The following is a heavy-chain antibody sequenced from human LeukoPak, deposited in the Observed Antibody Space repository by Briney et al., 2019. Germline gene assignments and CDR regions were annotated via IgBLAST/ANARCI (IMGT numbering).Heavy chain of an antibody. CDR3: ARASFGVVIFDY. Sequence: GASVKVSCKASGYTFTSYYMHWVRQAPGQGLEWMGIINPSGGSTSHAQKFQGRVTMTRDTSTSTVYMELSSLRSEDTAVYYCARASFGVVIFDYWGQGTLVTVSS. CDR1: GYTFTSYY. J-gene: IGHJ4*02. CDR2: INPSGGST. D-gene: IGHD3-3*01. V-gene: IGHV1-46*01.